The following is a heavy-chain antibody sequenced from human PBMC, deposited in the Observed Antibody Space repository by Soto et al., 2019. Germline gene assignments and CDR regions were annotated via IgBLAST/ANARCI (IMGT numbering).Heavy chain of an antibody. Sequence: GGSLRLSCAASGFPFSSYWMSWVRQAPGKGLEWVANIKQDGSEKYYVDSVKGRFTISRDNAKNSLYLQMNSLRAEDTAVYYCARDQRDTSIFVYWGQGTLVTVSS. V-gene: IGHV3-7*05. CDR2: IKQDGSEK. CDR1: GFPFSSYW. J-gene: IGHJ4*02. D-gene: IGHD3-3*02. CDR3: ARDQRDTSIFVY.